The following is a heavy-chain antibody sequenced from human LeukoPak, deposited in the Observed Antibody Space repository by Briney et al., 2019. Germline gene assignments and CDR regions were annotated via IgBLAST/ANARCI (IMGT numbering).Heavy chain of an antibody. V-gene: IGHV4-61*02. D-gene: IGHD5-24*01. CDR2: IYTSGST. CDR1: GGSISSGSYY. J-gene: IGHJ5*02. Sequence: SETLSLTCTVSGGSISSGSYYWNWIRQPAGKGLEWIGRIYTSGSTNYNPSLQGRLTISVDTSKNPFSLKLSSVTAADTAVYYCARGGRDGYNNWFDPWGQGTLVTVSS. CDR3: ARGGRDGYNNWFDP.